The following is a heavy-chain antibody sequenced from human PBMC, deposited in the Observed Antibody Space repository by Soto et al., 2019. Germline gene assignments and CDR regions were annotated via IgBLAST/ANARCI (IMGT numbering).Heavy chain of an antibody. J-gene: IGHJ3*02. Sequence: ASVKVSCKASGYTFTGYYMHWVRQAPGQGLEWMGWINPNSGGTNYAQKFQGWVTMTRDTSISTAYMELSRLRSDDTAVYYCARGLSRGGYPPLDAYGIWGQGTMVTVSS. CDR1: GYTFTGYY. V-gene: IGHV1-2*04. CDR3: ARGLSRGGYPPLDAYGI. CDR2: INPNSGGT. D-gene: IGHD3-22*01.